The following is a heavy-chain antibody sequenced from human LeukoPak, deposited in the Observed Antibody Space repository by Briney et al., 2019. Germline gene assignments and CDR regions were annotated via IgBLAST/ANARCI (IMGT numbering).Heavy chain of an antibody. J-gene: IGHJ4*02. D-gene: IGHD5-18*01. Sequence: PGGSLRPSCAASGFTFSSYGMSWVRQAPGKGPEWVSVISSSGGSTYYADSVKGRFTISRDNSKNTLYVQMNSLRAEDTAVYYCAKGSGRGYSYGLDYWGQGTLVTVSS. CDR3: AKGSGRGYSYGLDY. CDR1: GFTFSSYG. V-gene: IGHV3-23*01. CDR2: ISSSGGST.